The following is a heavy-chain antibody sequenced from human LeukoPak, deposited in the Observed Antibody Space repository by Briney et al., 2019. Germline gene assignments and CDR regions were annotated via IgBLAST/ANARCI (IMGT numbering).Heavy chain of an antibody. J-gene: IGHJ4*02. V-gene: IGHV3-74*01. CDR2: INTDGSST. D-gene: IGHD2-2*03. CDR1: GITFSNYE. CDR3: ATDRGYSPDS. Sequence: GGSLRLSCAASGITFSNYEMNWVRRAPGKGLEWVSHINTDGSSTTYADSVKGRFSISRDNAKSTLYLQMNSLRAEDTAVYYCATDRGYSPDSWGQGTLVTVSS.